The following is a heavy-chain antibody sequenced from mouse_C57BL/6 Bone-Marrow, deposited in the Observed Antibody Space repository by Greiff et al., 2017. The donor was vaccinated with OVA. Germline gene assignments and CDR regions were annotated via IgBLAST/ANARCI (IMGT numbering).Heavy chain of an antibody. CDR1: GYTFTDHT. D-gene: IGHD2-4*01. CDR3: ARRNYDYDEGAWFAY. J-gene: IGHJ3*01. Sequence: VQRVESDAELVKPGASVKISCKVSGYTFTDHTIHWMKQRPEQGLEWIGYIYPRDGSTKYNEKFKGKATLTADKSSSTAYMQLNSLTSEDSAVYFCARRNYDYDEGAWFAYWGQGTLVTVSA. V-gene: IGHV1-78*01. CDR2: IYPRDGST.